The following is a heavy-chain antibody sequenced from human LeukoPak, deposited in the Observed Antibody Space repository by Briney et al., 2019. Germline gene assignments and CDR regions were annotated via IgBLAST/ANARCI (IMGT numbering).Heavy chain of an antibody. CDR3: ATVSGSYSYFDY. J-gene: IGHJ4*02. D-gene: IGHD1-26*01. Sequence: ASVKVSCKVSGYTLTELSMHWVRQAPGKGLEGMGGFDPENGETIYPQNFQGRVTVTEDTSTDTAYMEVSSLKSEDTAVYYCATVSGSYSYFDYWGQGTLVTVSS. CDR1: GYTLTELS. V-gene: IGHV1-24*01. CDR2: FDPENGET.